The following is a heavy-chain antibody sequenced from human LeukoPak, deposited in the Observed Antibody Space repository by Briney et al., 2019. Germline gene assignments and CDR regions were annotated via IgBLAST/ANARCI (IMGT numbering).Heavy chain of an antibody. CDR1: GYTFTSYD. Sequence: GASVKVSCKASGYTFTSYDINWVRQATGQGLEWMGWMNSNSGNTGYAQKFQGRVTFTRDTSISTAYMELYSLTSDDTAVYYCARESGSHGRDWFDPWGQGTLVTVSS. J-gene: IGHJ5*02. V-gene: IGHV1-8*03. D-gene: IGHD1-26*01. CDR2: MNSNSGNT. CDR3: ARESGSHGRDWFDP.